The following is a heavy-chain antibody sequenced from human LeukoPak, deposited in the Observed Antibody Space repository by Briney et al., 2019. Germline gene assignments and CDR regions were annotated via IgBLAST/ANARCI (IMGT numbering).Heavy chain of an antibody. CDR3: ARRNYYDSSGSFDY. V-gene: IGHV3-53*01. CDR1: GFTFSDYY. CDR2: IYSGGST. D-gene: IGHD3-22*01. Sequence: GGSLRLSCAASGFTFSDYYMSWVRQAPGKGLEWVSVIYSGGSTYYADSVKGRFTISRDNSKNTLYLQMNSLRAEDTAVYYCARRNYYDSSGSFDYWGQGTLVTVSS. J-gene: IGHJ4*02.